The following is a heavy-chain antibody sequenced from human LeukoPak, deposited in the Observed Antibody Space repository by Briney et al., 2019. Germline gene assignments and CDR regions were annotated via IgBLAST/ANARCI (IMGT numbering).Heavy chain of an antibody. J-gene: IGHJ5*02. Sequence: SETLSLTCTVSGGSISSNYWSWIWKPAGQGLELIGRIYTSGSTNYNPSLKSRVSMSVDTSKNQFSLKLSSVTASDTAVYYCARITRYGYTFRMGARFHPWGRGTLVTVSS. D-gene: IGHD1-14*01. CDR2: IYTSGST. V-gene: IGHV4-4*07. CDR3: ARITRYGYTFRMGARFHP. CDR1: GGSISSNY.